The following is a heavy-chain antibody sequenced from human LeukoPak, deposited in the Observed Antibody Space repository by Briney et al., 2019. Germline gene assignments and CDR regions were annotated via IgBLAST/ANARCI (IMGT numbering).Heavy chain of an antibody. CDR1: GGSISSGGYY. D-gene: IGHD2-8*01. CDR2: IYYSGNT. V-gene: IGHV4-31*03. J-gene: IGHJ5*02. Sequence: SQTLSLTCTVSGGSISSGGYYWTWIRQHPGKGLEWIGYIYYSGNTYYNPSLERRVTISVDTSKNQFSLRLNSVTAADTAVYYCARRLRYCTNGVCYYPFDPWGQGTLVTVSS. CDR3: ARRLRYCTNGVCYYPFDP.